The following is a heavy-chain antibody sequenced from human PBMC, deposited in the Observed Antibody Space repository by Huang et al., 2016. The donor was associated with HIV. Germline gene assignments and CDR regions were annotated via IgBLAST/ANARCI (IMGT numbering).Heavy chain of an antibody. D-gene: IGHD3-22*01. V-gene: IGHV1-46*01. CDR2: INPSGGST. CDR3: ARDRDFYDSSGYWGFNYFDY. J-gene: IGHJ4*02. CDR1: GYAFTSYY. Sequence: QVQLVQSGAEVKKPGASVKVSCKASGYAFTSYYMHWVRQAPGQGLVVMGIINPSGGSTSYAQKFQGRVTTTRDTSTNTVFMELSSLRSEDTAVYYCARDRDFYDSSGYWGFNYFDYWGQGTLVTVSS.